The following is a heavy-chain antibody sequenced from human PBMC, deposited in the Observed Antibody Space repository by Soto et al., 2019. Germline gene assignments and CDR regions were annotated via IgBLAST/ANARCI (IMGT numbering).Heavy chain of an antibody. J-gene: IGHJ3*02. CDR1: GGTFSSYA. CDR2: IIPIFGTA. V-gene: IGHV1-69*01. CDR3: ARGGPYTAMVHGAFDI. D-gene: IGHD5-18*01. Sequence: QVQLVQSGAEVKKPGSSVKVSCKASGGTFSSYAISWVRQAPGQGLEWMGGIIPIFGTANYAQKFQGRVTITADESTSTAYMELSSLRSEDTAVYYCARGGPYTAMVHGAFDIWGQGTMVTVSS.